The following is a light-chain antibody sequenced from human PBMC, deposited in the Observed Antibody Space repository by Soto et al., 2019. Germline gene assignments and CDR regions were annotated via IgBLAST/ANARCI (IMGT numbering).Light chain of an antibody. CDR3: SSYAGSYILGV. J-gene: IGLJ1*01. V-gene: IGLV2-11*01. CDR2: DVT. CDR1: SGDVGGYIY. Sequence: QSALTQPRSVSGSPGQSVTISCTGSSGDVGGYIYVSWYQQHPGKAPKLMVYDVTKRPSGVPARFSGSKSGNTASLTISGLQADDEADYYCSSYAGSYILGVFGTGTKVTVL.